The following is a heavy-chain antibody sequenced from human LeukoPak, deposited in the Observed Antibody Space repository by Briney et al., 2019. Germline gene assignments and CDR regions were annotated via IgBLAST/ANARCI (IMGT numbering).Heavy chain of an antibody. J-gene: IGHJ4*02. CDR2: IIPIFGTA. D-gene: IGHD5-18*01. CDR1: GGTFCSYA. V-gene: IGHV1-69*06. CDR3: AREGGYSYGYYFDY. Sequence: GSSVKVSCKASGGTFCSYAISWVRQAPGQGLEWMGGIIPIFGTANYAQKFQGRVTITADKSTSTAYMELSSLRSEDTAVYYCAREGGYSYGYYFDYWGQGTLVTVSS.